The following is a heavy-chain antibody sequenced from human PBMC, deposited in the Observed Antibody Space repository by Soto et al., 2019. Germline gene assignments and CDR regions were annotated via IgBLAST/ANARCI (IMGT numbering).Heavy chain of an antibody. J-gene: IGHJ6*02. CDR1: GGTFSSYA. V-gene: IGHV1-69*13. CDR3: ARDRRRLTKDYGMDV. D-gene: IGHD1-1*01. Sequence: SVKVSCNASGGTFSSYAISWVRQAPGQGLEWMGGIIPIFVTANYAQKFQSRVTITADESTSTAYMELSSLRCEDTAVYYCARDRRRLTKDYGMDVWGQGTKVTVTS. CDR2: IIPIFVTA.